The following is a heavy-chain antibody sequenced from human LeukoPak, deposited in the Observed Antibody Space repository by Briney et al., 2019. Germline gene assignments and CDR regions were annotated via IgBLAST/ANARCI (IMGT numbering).Heavy chain of an antibody. Sequence: PGGSLRLSCAASGFTFSSYAMHWVRQAPGKGLEWVAVISYDGSNKYYADSVKGRFTISRDNSKNTLYLQMNSLRAEDTAVYYCARGGYCSSTSCYKVGDFDYWGQGTLVTVSS. CDR2: ISYDGSNK. D-gene: IGHD2-2*02. CDR1: GFTFSSYA. CDR3: ARGGYCSSTSCYKVGDFDY. V-gene: IGHV3-30-3*01. J-gene: IGHJ4*02.